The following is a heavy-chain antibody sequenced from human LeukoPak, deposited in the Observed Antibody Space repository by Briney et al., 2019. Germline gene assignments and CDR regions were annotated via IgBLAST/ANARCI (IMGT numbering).Heavy chain of an antibody. V-gene: IGHV4-4*07. D-gene: IGHD3-9*01. CDR3: ARNARNDILTGAYYFDY. CDR2: VYASGST. J-gene: IGHJ4*02. CDR1: GGSSSTYF. Sequence: SETLSLTCTVSGGSSSTYFGSWIRQPAGKGLEWIGRVYASGSTSYNPSLRSRVSVSVDRSKNQFSLSLYSVTAADTAVYYCARNARNDILTGAYYFDYWGQGTLVTVSS.